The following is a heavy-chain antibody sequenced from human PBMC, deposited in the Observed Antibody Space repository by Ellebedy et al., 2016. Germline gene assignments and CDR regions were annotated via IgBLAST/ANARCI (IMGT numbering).Heavy chain of an antibody. V-gene: IGHV3-53*01. CDR3: ARKTDTTRSGDF. CDR2: IYSGGTP. J-gene: IGHJ4*02. D-gene: IGHD5-18*01. Sequence: GESLKISCAASGFTVSNNFMTWVRQAPGKGLEWVSLIYSGGTPMYADSVKGRFTISRDNSKNTLYLQLNSLRVDDTAVYYCARKTDTTRSGDFWGQGTLVTVSS. CDR1: GFTVSNNF.